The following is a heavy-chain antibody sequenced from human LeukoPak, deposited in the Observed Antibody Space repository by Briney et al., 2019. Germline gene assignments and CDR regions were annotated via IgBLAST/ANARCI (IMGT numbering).Heavy chain of an antibody. J-gene: IGHJ4*02. Sequence: GASVKVSCKASGYTFTGYYMHWVRQAPGQGLEWMGWINPNSGGTNYAQKFQGRVTMTRDTSISTAYMELSRLRSDDTAVYYCARVNYYDSSGYYNPDVWGQGTLVTVSS. V-gene: IGHV1-2*02. D-gene: IGHD3-22*01. CDR2: INPNSGGT. CDR3: ARVNYYDSSGYYNPDV. CDR1: GYTFTGYY.